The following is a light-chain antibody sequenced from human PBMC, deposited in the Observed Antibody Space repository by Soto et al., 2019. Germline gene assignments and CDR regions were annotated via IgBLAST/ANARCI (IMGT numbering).Light chain of an antibody. V-gene: IGLV1-51*01. Sequence: QSVLTQPPSVSAAPGQTVTISCSGSSSNIGNNYVSWYQQLPGTAPKLLIYDNNKRPSGIPDRFSGSKSGTSATLGITGLQTGDEADYYCGTWDSSLSADVFGTGTKVTVL. J-gene: IGLJ1*01. CDR1: SSNIGNNY. CDR2: DNN. CDR3: GTWDSSLSADV.